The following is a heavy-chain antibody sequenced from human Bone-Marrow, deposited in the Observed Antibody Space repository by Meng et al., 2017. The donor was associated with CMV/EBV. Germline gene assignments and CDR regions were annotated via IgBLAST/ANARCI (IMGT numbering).Heavy chain of an antibody. Sequence: ASVMVSCKASGYTFTSYDINWVRQATGQGLEWMGWMNPNSGNTGYAQKFQGRVTMTRNTSISTAYMELSSLRSEDTAVYYCARRYSYGLYYFDYWGQGTLVTVSS. CDR1: GYTFTSYD. V-gene: IGHV1-8*01. D-gene: IGHD6-19*01. CDR3: ARRYSYGLYYFDY. J-gene: IGHJ4*02. CDR2: MNPNSGNT.